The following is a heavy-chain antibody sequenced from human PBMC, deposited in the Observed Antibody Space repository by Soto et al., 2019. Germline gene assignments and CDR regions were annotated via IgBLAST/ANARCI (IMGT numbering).Heavy chain of an antibody. CDR1: VGSFSGYY. D-gene: IGHD3-16*01. Sequence: SETVSLTCSVNVGSFSGYYWAWIRQSAGKGLEWIGEVNDSGSPNYTPSLKRRVTISLDASKNQFSLRLSLLTAADTAVYYCARRRGDLQAWGHG. CDR3: ARRRGDLQA. V-gene: IGHV4-34*01. CDR2: VNDSGSP. J-gene: IGHJ4*01.